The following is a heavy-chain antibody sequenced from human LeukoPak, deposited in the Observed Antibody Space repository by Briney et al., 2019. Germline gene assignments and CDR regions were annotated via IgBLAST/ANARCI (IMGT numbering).Heavy chain of an antibody. J-gene: IGHJ4*02. CDR1: GGTFSSYA. CDR2: IIPIFGTA. CDR3: ARDTSDTAMETFDY. Sequence: GASVKVSCKASGGTFSSYAISWVRQAPGQGLEWMGGIIPIFGTANYAQKFQGRVTITADESTSTAYMELSSLRSEDTAVYCCARDTSDTAMETFDYWGQGTLVTVSS. D-gene: IGHD5-18*01. V-gene: IGHV1-69*13.